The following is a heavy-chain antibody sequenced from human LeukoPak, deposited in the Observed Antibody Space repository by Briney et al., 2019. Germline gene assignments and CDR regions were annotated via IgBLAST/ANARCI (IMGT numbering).Heavy chain of an antibody. D-gene: IGHD6-6*01. CDR2: IYYSGST. V-gene: IGHV4-39*07. CDR3: ARASHGWYFDL. CDR1: GGSININTYY. Sequence: SETLSLTCTVSGGSININTYYWGWIRQPPGKGLEWIGSIYYSGSTYYNPSLKSRVTISVDTSKNQFSLKLSSVTAADTVVYYCARASHGWYFDLWGRGTLVTVSS. J-gene: IGHJ2*01.